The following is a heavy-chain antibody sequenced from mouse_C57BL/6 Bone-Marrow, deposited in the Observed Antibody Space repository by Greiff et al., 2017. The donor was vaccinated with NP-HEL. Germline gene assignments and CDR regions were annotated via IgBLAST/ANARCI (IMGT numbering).Heavy chain of an antibody. J-gene: IGHJ3*01. CDR1: GFSLSTFGMG. V-gene: IGHV8-8*01. CDR2: IWWDDDK. D-gene: IGHD2-5*01. Sequence: QVQLKESGPGILQPSQTLSLTCSFSGFSLSTFGMGVGWIRQPSGKGLEWLAHIWWDDDKYYNPALKSRLTISKDTSKNQVFLKIANVDTADTATYYCARIAKGYYSNYGFAYWGQGTLVTVSA. CDR3: ARIAKGYYSNYGFAY.